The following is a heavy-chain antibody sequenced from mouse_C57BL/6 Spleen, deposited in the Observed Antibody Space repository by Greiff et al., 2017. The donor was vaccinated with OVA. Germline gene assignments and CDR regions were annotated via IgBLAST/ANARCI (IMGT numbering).Heavy chain of an antibody. J-gene: IGHJ2*01. CDR1: GYTFTNYW. CDR3: ARWDYYYFDY. V-gene: IGHV1-7*01. CDR2: INPSNGYT. Sequence: VQLQQSGAELAKPGASVKLSCKASGYTFTNYWMHWVKQRPGQGLEWIGYINPSNGYTKYNQKFKGKATLTADKSSSTAYMQLISLTYEDSAVYYCARWDYYYFDYWGQGTTRTVSS. D-gene: IGHD1-1*01.